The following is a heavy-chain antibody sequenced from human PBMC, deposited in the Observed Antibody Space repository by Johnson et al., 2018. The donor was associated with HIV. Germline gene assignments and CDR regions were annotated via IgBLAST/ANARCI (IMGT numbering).Heavy chain of an antibody. Sequence: EVQLVESGGGLVQPGGSLRLSCAASGFTFSSYWMHWVRQAPGKGLVWVSRINSDGSSTSYADSVKGRFTISRDNAKNTLYLQMNSLRAEDTAVYYCARGDLAAAGNGAFDIWGQGTMVTVSS. CDR2: INSDGSST. V-gene: IGHV3-74*02. CDR1: GFTFSSYW. D-gene: IGHD6-13*01. CDR3: ARGDLAAAGNGAFDI. J-gene: IGHJ3*02.